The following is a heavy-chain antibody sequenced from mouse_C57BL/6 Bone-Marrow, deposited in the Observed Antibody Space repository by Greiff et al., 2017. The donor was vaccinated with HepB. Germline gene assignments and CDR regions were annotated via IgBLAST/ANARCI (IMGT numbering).Heavy chain of an antibody. D-gene: IGHD1-1*01. CDR2: IYPGSGNT. CDR3: AREDYYGSRDWYFDV. J-gene: IGHJ1*03. V-gene: IGHV1-76*01. CDR1: GYTFTDYY. Sequence: QVQLKESGAELVRPGASVKLSCKASGYTFTDYYINWVKQRPGQGLEWIARIYPGSGNTYYNEKFKGKATLTAEKSSSTAYMQLSSLTSEDSAVYFCAREDYYGSRDWYFDVWGTGTTVTVSS.